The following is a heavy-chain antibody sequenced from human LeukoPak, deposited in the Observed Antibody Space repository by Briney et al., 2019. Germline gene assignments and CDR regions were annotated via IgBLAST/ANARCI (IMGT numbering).Heavy chain of an antibody. CDR3: ARDYSYYYDSSGYYPYNWFDP. V-gene: IGHV4-61*02. J-gene: IGHJ5*02. Sequence: SETLSLTCTVSGGSISSGSYYWSWIRQPAGKGLEWIGRIYTSGSTNYNPSLKSRVTISVDTSKNQFSLKLSSVTAADTAVYYCARDYSYYYDSSGYYPYNWFDPWGQGTLVTVSS. D-gene: IGHD3-22*01. CDR1: GGSISSGSYY. CDR2: IYTSGST.